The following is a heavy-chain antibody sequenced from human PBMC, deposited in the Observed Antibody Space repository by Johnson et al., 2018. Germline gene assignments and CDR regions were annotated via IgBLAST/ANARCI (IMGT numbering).Heavy chain of an antibody. CDR2: IYYTGTT. J-gene: IGHJ3*02. CDR1: GDSISGHY. Sequence: QVQLQESGPGLVQPSETLSLTCSVSGDSISGHYWSWIRQPPGKGLEWIGNIYYTGTTNYNPSLKSRVTILVDRSKNQFSLELNSVTPADPAVYYFARFVLAVDNWGQGAVVTVSS. CDR3: ARFVLAVDN. D-gene: IGHD2-15*01. V-gene: IGHV4-59*11.